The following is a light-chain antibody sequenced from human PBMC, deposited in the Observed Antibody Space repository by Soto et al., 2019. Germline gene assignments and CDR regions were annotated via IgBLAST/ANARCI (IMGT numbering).Light chain of an antibody. J-gene: IGKJ1*01. CDR3: QQYSTYPYA. CDR1: HSVSSSY. CDR2: GAS. Sequence: EIVLTQSPGTLSLSPGERATLSCRASHSVSSSYLAWYQQKPGQAPRLLIYGASSRATGIPDRFSGSGSGTDFTLTISRLEPEDFATYYCQQYSTYPYAFGQGTKVEIK. V-gene: IGKV3-20*01.